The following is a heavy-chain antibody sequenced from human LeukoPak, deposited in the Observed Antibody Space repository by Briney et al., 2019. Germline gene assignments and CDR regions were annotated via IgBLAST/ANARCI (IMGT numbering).Heavy chain of an antibody. Sequence: PGRSLRLSCAASGFSFSTFGMHWVRQAPGKGLEWVAMIWYDASGQHYTDSVKGRFTISRDTSKNTLYLQMNSLRAEDTAVYFCARGSLYEDNSYYHYFDYWGQGTLVTVSS. CDR2: IWYDASGQ. D-gene: IGHD3-10*01. V-gene: IGHV3-33*01. CDR1: GFSFSTFG. J-gene: IGHJ4*02. CDR3: ARGSLYEDNSYYHYFDY.